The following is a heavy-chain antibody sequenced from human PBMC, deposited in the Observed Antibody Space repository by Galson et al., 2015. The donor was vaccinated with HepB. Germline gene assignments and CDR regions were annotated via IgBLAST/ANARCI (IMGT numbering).Heavy chain of an antibody. Sequence: SVKVSCKASGGTFSSYAISWVRQAPGQGLEWMGGIIPIFGTANYAQKFQGRVTITADESTSTAYMELSSLRSEDTAVYYCAREGTQTKYGMDVWGQGTTVTVSS. V-gene: IGHV1-69*13. D-gene: IGHD1-1*01. CDR3: AREGTQTKYGMDV. CDR1: GGTFSSYA. J-gene: IGHJ6*02. CDR2: IIPIFGTA.